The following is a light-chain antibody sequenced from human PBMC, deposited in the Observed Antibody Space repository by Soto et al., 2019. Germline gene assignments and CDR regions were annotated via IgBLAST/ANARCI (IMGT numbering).Light chain of an antibody. CDR2: DVS. V-gene: IGLV2-11*01. Sequence: QSALTQPRSVSGSPGQSVTISCTGTSSDVGGYNYVSWYQQHPGKAPKLMIYDVSKRPSGVPDRFSGSKSGNTASLTISGLQAEYDADYYCCSYAGSYTFFFGTGTKVTVL. CDR1: SSDVGGYNY. CDR3: CSYAGSYTFF. J-gene: IGLJ1*01.